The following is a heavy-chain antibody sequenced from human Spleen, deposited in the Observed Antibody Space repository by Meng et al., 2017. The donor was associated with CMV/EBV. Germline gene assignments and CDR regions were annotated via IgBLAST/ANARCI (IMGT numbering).Heavy chain of an antibody. CDR1: EFTFRSYA. CDR2: ITGSGGST. D-gene: IGHD3-3*01. V-gene: IGHV3-23*01. J-gene: IGHJ4*02. CDR3: AREATADLWSSYYEHLDY. Sequence: GESLKISCAASEFTFRSYAMSWVRQAPGRGLAWVSAITGSGGSTYYADSVKGRFTVSRDNAKRSLYLQMNSLRAEDTAWYYCAREATADLWSSYYEHLDYWGQGTLVTVSS.